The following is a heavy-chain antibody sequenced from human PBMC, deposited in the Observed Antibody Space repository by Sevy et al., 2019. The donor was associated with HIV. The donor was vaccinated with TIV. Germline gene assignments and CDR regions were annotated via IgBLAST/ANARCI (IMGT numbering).Heavy chain of an antibody. CDR3: AKGGPNSGYDYYFDY. Sequence: GGSLRLSCAASGFTFSNYAMHWVRQAPDKGLAWVALIWYDGSKIFYADSVKGRFTISRDNSESTLYLQMNSLRAEDTALYHCAKGGPNSGYDYYFDYWGQGTLVTVSS. D-gene: IGHD5-12*01. CDR1: GFTFSNYA. J-gene: IGHJ4*02. CDR2: IWYDGSKI. V-gene: IGHV3-33*06.